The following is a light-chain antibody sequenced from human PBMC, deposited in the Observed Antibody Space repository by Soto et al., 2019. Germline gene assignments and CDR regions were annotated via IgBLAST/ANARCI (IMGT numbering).Light chain of an antibody. Sequence: QSVLTQPASVSGSPGQSITISCTGTSSDVGAYYSVSWYQHHPGKAPKLIIYGVTSRPSGVSNRFSGSKSGNTAYLSISGLQAEAEADYHCSSYTSGSSHYVFGTGTKLTVL. V-gene: IGLV2-14*01. CDR3: SSYTSGSSHYV. CDR1: SSDVGAYYS. J-gene: IGLJ1*01. CDR2: GVT.